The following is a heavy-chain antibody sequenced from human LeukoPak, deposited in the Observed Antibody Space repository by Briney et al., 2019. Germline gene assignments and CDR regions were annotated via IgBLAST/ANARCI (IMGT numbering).Heavy chain of an antibody. V-gene: IGHV4-39*02. J-gene: IGHJ5*02. Sequence: SETLSLTCTVSGGSIRSSSYYWGWIRQPPGKGLEWIGSIYYSGSTYYNPSLKSRVTISVDTSKNHFSLKLSSVTAADTAVYYCARGDSSSWYEPQFDPWGQGTLVTVSS. CDR3: ARGDSSSWYEPQFDP. CDR2: IYYSGST. CDR1: GGSIRSSSYY. D-gene: IGHD6-13*01.